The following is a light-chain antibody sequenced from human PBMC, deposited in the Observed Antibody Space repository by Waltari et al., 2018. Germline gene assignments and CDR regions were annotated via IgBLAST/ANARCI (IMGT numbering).Light chain of an antibody. Sequence: DILMTQSPSSLSAAIGDTVTITCRASRDIYKYLVGYQQKPGKAPRPLIYFASNLETGVPSRFTGSGSGTDYTLTITGLQPEDFATYYCQQQSTYPRTFGLGTKVEI. CDR1: RDIYKY. J-gene: IGKJ1*01. V-gene: IGKV1-16*01. CDR2: FAS. CDR3: QQQSTYPRT.